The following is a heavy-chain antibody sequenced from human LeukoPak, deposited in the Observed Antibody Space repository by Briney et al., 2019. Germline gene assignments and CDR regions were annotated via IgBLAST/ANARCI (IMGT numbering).Heavy chain of an antibody. CDR3: ARDRGSGNLGSDY. V-gene: IGHV1-2*02. CDR2: IKPNSGCT. CDR1: GYTFTGYY. Sequence: ASVKVSCKASGYTFTGYYMHWVRQAPGQGLERMGWIKPNSGCTNYAQKFQGRVTITRDTSISTAYMELSRLRSDDTAVYYCARDRGSGNLGSDYWGQGTLVTVSS. D-gene: IGHD3-10*01. J-gene: IGHJ4*02.